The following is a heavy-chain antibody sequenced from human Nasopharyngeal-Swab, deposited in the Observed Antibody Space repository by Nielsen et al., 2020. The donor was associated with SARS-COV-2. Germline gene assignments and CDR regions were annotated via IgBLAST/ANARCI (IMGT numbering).Heavy chain of an antibody. CDR2: IKQDGSEK. V-gene: IGHV3-7*01. D-gene: IGHD6-13*01. Sequence: GGSLRLSCAASGFTFSSYWMSWVRQAPGKGLEWVANIKQDGSEKYYVDSVKGRFTISRDNAKNSLYLQMNSLRAEDTAVYYCARDSFSRVGAAGSSHYYYYGMDVWGQGTTVNVSS. J-gene: IGHJ6*02. CDR1: GFTFSSYW. CDR3: ARDSFSRVGAAGSSHYYYYGMDV.